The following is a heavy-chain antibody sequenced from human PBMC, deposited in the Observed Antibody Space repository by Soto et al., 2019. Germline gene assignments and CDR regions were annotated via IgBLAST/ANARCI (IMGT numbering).Heavy chain of an antibody. CDR3: ARRDGTTGISVGGSEV. Sequence: QVQLVQSGAEVKKPGSSVKVSCKASGGTSSTYTINWVRQAPGQGLEWIGRIMPILGIANYAQNFQGRVTITADKSTSTAYMELSSLRSDDTAVYYCARRDGTTGISVGGSEVWGKGTTVTVSS. CDR1: GGTSSTYT. CDR2: IMPILGIA. J-gene: IGHJ6*04. D-gene: IGHD2-15*01. V-gene: IGHV1-69*02.